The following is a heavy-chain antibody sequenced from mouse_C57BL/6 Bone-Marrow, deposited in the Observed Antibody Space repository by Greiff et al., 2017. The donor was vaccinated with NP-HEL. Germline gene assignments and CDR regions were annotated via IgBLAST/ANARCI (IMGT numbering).Heavy chain of an antibody. CDR1: GFTFSSYA. CDR2: ISDGGSYT. D-gene: IGHD1-1*01. CDR3: ARDRSSSTGDYAMDY. V-gene: IGHV5-4*01. J-gene: IGHJ4*01. Sequence: EVHLVESGGGLVKPGGSLKLSCAASGFTFSSYAMSWVRQTPEKRLEWVATISDGGSYTYYPDNVKGRFTISRDNAKNNLYLQMSHLKSEDTAMYYCARDRSSSTGDYAMDYWGQGTSVTVSS.